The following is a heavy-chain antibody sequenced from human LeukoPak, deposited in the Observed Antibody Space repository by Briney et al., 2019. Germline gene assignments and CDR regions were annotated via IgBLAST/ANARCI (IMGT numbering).Heavy chain of an antibody. CDR3: AKNVVGTTG. Sequence: GGSLRLSCAASGFTFSSYVMNWVRQAPGRGLEWVSGINNSGGNTYYADSVKGRFTISRDNSKNTLFLQMSSLRAEDTAVYYCAKNVVGTTGWGEG. CDR2: INNSGGNT. D-gene: IGHD1-7*01. CDR1: GFTFSSYV. V-gene: IGHV3-23*01. J-gene: IGHJ6*01.